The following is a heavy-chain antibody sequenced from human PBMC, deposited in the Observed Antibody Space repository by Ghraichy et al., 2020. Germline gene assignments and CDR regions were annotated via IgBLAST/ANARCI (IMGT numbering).Heavy chain of an antibody. Sequence: SETLSLTCAVYGGSFSGYYLSWIRHPPGKGLEWIGEINHSGSTNYNPSLKSRVTISVDTSKNQFSLKLSSVTAADTAVYYCARLLYYCSSTSCPNDYWGQGTLVTVSS. CDR3: ARLLYYCSSTSCPNDY. J-gene: IGHJ4*02. D-gene: IGHD2-2*01. CDR2: INHSGST. CDR1: GGSFSGYY. V-gene: IGHV4-34*01.